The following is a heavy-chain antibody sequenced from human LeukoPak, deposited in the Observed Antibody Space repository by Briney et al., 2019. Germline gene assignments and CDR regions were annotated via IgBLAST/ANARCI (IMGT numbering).Heavy chain of an antibody. Sequence: SETLSLTCTVSGGSISSSSYYWGWIRQPPGKGLEWIGSIYYSGSTYYNPSLKSRVTISVDTSKNQFSLKLSSVTAADTAVYYCAREGLRRLDYWGQGTLVTVSS. V-gene: IGHV4-39*07. CDR2: IYYSGST. CDR3: AREGLRRLDY. J-gene: IGHJ4*02. CDR1: GGSISSSSYY. D-gene: IGHD5-12*01.